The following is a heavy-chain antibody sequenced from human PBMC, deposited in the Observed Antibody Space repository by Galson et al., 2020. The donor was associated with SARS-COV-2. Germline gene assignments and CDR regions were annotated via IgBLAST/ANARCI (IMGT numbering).Heavy chain of an antibody. CDR2: ISGSGGST. J-gene: IGHJ3*01. CDR1: GFTFSSYA. V-gene: IGHV3-23*01. Sequence: AGSLRLSCAASGFTFSSYAMSWVRQPPGKGLEWVSAISGSGGSTYYADSVKGRFTISRDNSKNTRHLQMNSLRAEDTAVYYCANTPARAFDVWGQGTMVTSSS. CDR3: ANTPARAFDV. D-gene: IGHD2-2*01.